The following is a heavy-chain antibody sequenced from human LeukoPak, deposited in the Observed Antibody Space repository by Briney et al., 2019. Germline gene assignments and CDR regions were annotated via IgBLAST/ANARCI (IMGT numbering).Heavy chain of an antibody. Sequence: GGSLRLSCAVSGFTFSSFSMSWVRQAPGKGLEWVATISCDSSQTSYADSVTARLTISRDNSKPTLFLQLSGLRVEDTAMYYCAKGPVRGMATLVDRVAYWGQGTLVTVSS. CDR3: AKGPVRGMATLVDRVAY. CDR1: GFTFSSFS. J-gene: IGHJ4*02. V-gene: IGHV3-23*01. CDR2: ISCDSSQT. D-gene: IGHD3-10*01.